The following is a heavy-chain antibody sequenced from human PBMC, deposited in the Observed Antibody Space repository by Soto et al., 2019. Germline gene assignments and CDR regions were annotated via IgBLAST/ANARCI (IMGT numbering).Heavy chain of an antibody. CDR1: GYTFTIYG. V-gene: IGHV1-18*01. CDR2: ISPDNGNT. Sequence: GASVKVSCKASGYTFTIYGINWVRQAPGQGLEWMGWISPDNGNTKYSQKFQGRVTISRDNAKNSLSLQMNSLRAEDTAVYYCARADYYYDSRGYSGMNWGQGTLVTVSS. D-gene: IGHD3-22*01. CDR3: ARADYYYDSRGYSGMN. J-gene: IGHJ4*02.